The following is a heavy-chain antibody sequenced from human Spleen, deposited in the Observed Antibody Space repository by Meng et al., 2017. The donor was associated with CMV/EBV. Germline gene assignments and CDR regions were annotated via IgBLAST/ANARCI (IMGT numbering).Heavy chain of an antibody. D-gene: IGHD5-24*01. CDR1: GYTFTSYD. CDR3: ARDRMEQLPAGRAFDI. J-gene: IGHJ3*02. CDR2: MNPNSGNT. V-gene: IGHV1-8*03. Sequence: ASVKVSCKASGYTFTSYDINWVRQATGQGLEWMGWMNPNSGNTGYAQKFQGRVTITRNTSISTAYMELSSLRSEDTAVYYCARDRMEQLPAGRAFDIWGQGTMVTVSS.